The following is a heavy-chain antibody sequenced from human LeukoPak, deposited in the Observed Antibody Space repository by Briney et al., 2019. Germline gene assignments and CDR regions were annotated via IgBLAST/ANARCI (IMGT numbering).Heavy chain of an antibody. V-gene: IGHV4-34*01. Sequence: SDTLSLTCPVYVGSFSGYYWSWIRQPPGKGLEWIGEINHSGSTNYNSSLKSRVTISVDTSKNQFSLKLSSVTAADTAVYYCARGYYGSGSHCGHMEVWGKGTTIPVS. D-gene: IGHD3-10*01. CDR2: INHSGST. CDR3: ARGYYGSGSHCGHMEV. CDR1: VGSFSGYY. J-gene: IGHJ6*03.